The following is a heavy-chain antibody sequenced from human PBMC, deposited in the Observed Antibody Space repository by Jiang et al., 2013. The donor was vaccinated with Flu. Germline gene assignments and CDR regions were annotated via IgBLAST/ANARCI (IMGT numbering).Heavy chain of an antibody. D-gene: IGHD2-15*01. J-gene: IGHJ3*02. CDR3: ARRAGTVVVAAANAFDI. CDR2: IYYTGST. Sequence: PGLVKPSETLSLTCTVSGGSISSSSHYWGWIRQPPGKGLEWIGSIYYTGSTHGNPSLKSRVAISVDTSKNQFSLKLSSVTAADTAVYYCARRAGTVVVAAANAFDIWGHGTMVTVSS. V-gene: IGHV4-39*01. CDR1: GGSISSSSHY.